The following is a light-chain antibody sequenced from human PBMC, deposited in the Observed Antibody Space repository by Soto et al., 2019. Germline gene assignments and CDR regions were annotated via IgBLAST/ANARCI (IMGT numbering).Light chain of an antibody. CDR3: QQYHSTPPT. CDR1: QSVSSSH. Sequence: EIVLTQSPGTLSLSPGERATLSCRASQSVSSSHLAWYQQKPGQAPRLLIYGASSRATGIPDRFSGSGSGTDFTLTISRLEPEDFAVYYCQQYHSTPPTFGQGTKLEIK. CDR2: GAS. J-gene: IGKJ2*01. V-gene: IGKV3-20*01.